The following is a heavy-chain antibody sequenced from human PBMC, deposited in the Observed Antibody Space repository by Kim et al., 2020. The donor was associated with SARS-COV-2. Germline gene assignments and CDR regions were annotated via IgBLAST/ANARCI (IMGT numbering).Heavy chain of an antibody. CDR1: GGSISSYY. D-gene: IGHD6-13*01. J-gene: IGHJ6*02. CDR2: IYYSGST. Sequence: SETLSLTCTVSGGSISSYYWSWIRQPPGKGLEWIGYIYYSGSTNYNPSLKSRVTISVDTSKNQFSLKLSSVTAADTAVYYCARLGGKDSSSWSYYYYYGMDVWAKGPRSPSP. CDR3: ARLGGKDSSSWSYYYYYGMDV. V-gene: IGHV4-59*08.